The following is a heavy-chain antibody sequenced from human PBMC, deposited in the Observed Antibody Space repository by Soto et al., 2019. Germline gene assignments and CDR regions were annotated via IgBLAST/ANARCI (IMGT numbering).Heavy chain of an antibody. V-gene: IGHV1-24*01. D-gene: IGHD3-3*01. Sequence: ASVKVSCKVSGYTLTELSMHWVRQAPGKGLEWMGGFDPEDGETIYAQKFQGRVTMTEDTSTDTAYMELSRLRSEDTAVYYCATDVWSGYYFHKLDAFDIWGQGTMVTVSS. CDR1: GYTLTELS. CDR2: FDPEDGET. J-gene: IGHJ3*02. CDR3: ATDVWSGYYFHKLDAFDI.